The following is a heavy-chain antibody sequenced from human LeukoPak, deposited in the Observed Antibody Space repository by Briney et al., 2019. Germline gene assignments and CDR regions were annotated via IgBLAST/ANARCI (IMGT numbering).Heavy chain of an antibody. J-gene: IGHJ4*02. CDR1: GITLSNYG. CDR2: ISDSGGRT. V-gene: IGHV3-23*01. Sequence: GGSLGLSCAVSGITLSNYGMSWVRQAPGKGLEWVAGISDSGGRTNYADSVKGRFTISRDNPKNTLYLQMNSLRTEDTAVYFCAKRGVVIRVILVGFHKEAYYFDSWGQGALVTVSS. D-gene: IGHD3-22*01. CDR3: AKRGVVIRVILVGFHKEAYYFDS.